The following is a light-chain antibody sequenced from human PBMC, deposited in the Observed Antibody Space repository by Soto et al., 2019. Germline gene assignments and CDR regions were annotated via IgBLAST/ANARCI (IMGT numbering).Light chain of an antibody. V-gene: IGKV3-15*01. CDR1: QSVSNN. CDR3: QQYNNWPPAYT. J-gene: IGKJ2*01. CDR2: GAS. Sequence: EIVMTQSPATLSVSPGERATLSCRASQSVSNNLAWYQQKVGLAPRLLIYGASTRATGIPARFSGSGSGTEFTLTISSLQSEDFAVYYCQQYNNWPPAYTFGQGTKLEIK.